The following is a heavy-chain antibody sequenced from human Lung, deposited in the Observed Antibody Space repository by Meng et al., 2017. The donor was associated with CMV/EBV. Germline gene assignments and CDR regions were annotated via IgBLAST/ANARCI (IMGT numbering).Heavy chain of an antibody. CDR1: GDSITNHNW. Sequence: VQFRESGPALMKPSKTLSLTCAVSGDSITNHNWWAWVRQPPGKGLEWIGEIHHRGSSAYNPSLKSRVSMSIDKSKNQFSLKLTSVTAADTAVYHCLRRSGGSVWGQGTLVTVSS. V-gene: IGHV4-4*02. CDR3: LRRSGGSV. D-gene: IGHD3-10*01. J-gene: IGHJ1*01. CDR2: IHHRGSS.